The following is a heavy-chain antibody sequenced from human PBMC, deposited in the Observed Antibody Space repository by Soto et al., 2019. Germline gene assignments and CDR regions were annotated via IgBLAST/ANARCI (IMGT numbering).Heavy chain of an antibody. V-gene: IGHV1-46*01. Sequence: ASVKVSCKTSGYTFTSYGISWVRQAPGQGLEWMGIINPSGGSTSYAQKFQGRVTMTRDTSTSTVYMELSSLRSEDTAVYYCARSIYGSGSYFDYWGQGTLVTVSS. CDR3: ARSIYGSGSYFDY. D-gene: IGHD3-10*01. J-gene: IGHJ4*02. CDR2: INPSGGST. CDR1: GYTFTSYG.